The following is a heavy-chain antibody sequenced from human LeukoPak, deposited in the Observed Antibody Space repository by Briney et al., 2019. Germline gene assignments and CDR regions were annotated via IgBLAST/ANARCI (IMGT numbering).Heavy chain of an antibody. J-gene: IGHJ4*02. CDR3: AKSPVSSCRGSFCYPFDY. CDR1: GFTFSSYS. V-gene: IGHV3-30*02. Sequence: GGSLRLSCAASGFTFSSYSMNWVRQAPGKGLEWVAFIRYDGSNKYYADSVKGRFTISRDNSRNTLYLQMNTLRAEDTAVYFCAKSPVSSCRGSFCYPFDYWGQGNLVTVSS. D-gene: IGHD2-15*01. CDR2: IRYDGSNK.